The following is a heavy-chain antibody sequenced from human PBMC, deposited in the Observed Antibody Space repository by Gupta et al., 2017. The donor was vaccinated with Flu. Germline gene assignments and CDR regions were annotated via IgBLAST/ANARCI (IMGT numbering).Heavy chain of an antibody. V-gene: IGHV3-7*01. CDR1: TFSSYW. Sequence: TFSSYWMNWGREAPGKGLEPVSMINSGGDGEVYMDSVKGRFTISRDKAKNSLILPMNTLRAEDTAVYYCARDPGWGAFDMWGQGTLVTLSS. D-gene: IGHD1-26*01. CDR3: ARDPGWGAFDM. J-gene: IGHJ3*02. CDR2: INSGGDGE.